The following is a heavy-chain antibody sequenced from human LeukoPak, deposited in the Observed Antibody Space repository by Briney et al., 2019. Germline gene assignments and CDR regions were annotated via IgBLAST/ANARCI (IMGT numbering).Heavy chain of an antibody. V-gene: IGHV4-38-2*02. Sequence: SETLSLTCTVSGYSISDGFYWDWIRQTPGKWLEWIGNIYYSGSTNYNPSLKSRVTISVDTSKNHFSLKLSSVTAEDTAVYYCARAAKFEFYFDFWGQGTLVTVSS. CDR3: ARAAKFEFYFDF. J-gene: IGHJ4*02. D-gene: IGHD3-10*01. CDR2: IYYSGST. CDR1: GYSISDGFY.